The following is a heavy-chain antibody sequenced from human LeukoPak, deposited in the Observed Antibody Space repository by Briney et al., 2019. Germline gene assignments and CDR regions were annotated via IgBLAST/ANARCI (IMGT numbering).Heavy chain of an antibody. CDR1: GDSISGYY. CDR3: ARHRFGHLFDY. CDR2: VYHTGHT. J-gene: IGHJ4*02. V-gene: IGHV4-59*01. D-gene: IGHD3-16*01. Sequence: SETLSLTCTVSGDSISGYYWSWIRQPPGKGLEWIGYVYHTGHTHYSPSLRSRVTVSLDTSRNQVSLILSSVTAADTAVYYCARHRFGHLFDYWGQGTLVFVSS.